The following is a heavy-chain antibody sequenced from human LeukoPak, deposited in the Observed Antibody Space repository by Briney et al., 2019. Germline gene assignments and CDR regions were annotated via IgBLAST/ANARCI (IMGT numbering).Heavy chain of an antibody. CDR2: INPNSGGT. CDR3: ARAVDYYDSSGYFDY. J-gene: IGHJ4*02. D-gene: IGHD3-22*01. V-gene: IGHV1-2*02. Sequence: ASVKVSCKASGYTFTGYYMHWVRQAPRQGLEWMGWINPNSGGTNYAQKFQGRVTMTRDTSISTAYMELSRLRSDDTAVYYCARAVDYYDSSGYFDYWGQGTLVTVSS. CDR1: GYTFTGYY.